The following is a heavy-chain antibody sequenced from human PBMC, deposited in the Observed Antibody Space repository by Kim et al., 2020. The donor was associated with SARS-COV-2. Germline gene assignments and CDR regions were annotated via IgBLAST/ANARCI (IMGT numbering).Heavy chain of an antibody. D-gene: IGHD2-2*01. V-gene: IGHV4-34*01. CDR1: GGSFSGYF. Sequence: SETLSLTCAVYGGSFSGYFWNWIRQSPGKGLEWIGEINHSGTTNYNPSFKSRVIISVDTSKNQVFLKLTSVTAADTAVYYCARGGVMRTSGWYYWGQGTLFTVSS. J-gene: IGHJ4*02. CDR3: ARGGVMRTSGWYY. CDR2: INHSGTT.